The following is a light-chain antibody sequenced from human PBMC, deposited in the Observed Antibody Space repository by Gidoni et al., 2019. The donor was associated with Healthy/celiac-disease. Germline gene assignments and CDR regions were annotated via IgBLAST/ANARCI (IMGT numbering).Light chain of an antibody. CDR3: MQALQSPRT. Sequence: DIVMTQSPISLPVTPGEPGSISCRSSQSLLHSNGYNYLDWYLQKPGQSPQLLIYLGSNRASGVPYRFSGSGSGTDFTLNISRVEAEDVGVYYCMQALQSPRTFGQGTKVEIK. CDR2: LGS. J-gene: IGKJ1*01. CDR1: QSLLHSNGYNY. V-gene: IGKV2-28*01.